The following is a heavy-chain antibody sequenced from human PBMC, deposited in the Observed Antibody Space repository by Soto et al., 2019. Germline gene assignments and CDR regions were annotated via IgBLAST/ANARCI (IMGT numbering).Heavy chain of an antibody. J-gene: IGHJ4*02. CDR3: AKGVSQYTPLALFDY. CDR2: ISGSDGRT. Sequence: GSLRLSCAASGFTFSSYAMSGVRQSPGKGLEWVSTISGSDGRTYSTDSVKGRFTTSRDNSRNTAYLQMNSLRVEDTAVYYCAKGVSQYTPLALFDYWGRGTLVTVSS. CDR1: GFTFSSYA. V-gene: IGHV3-23*01. D-gene: IGHD5-18*01.